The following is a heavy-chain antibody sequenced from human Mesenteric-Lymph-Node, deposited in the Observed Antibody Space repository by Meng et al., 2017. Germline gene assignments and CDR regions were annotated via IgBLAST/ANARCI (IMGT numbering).Heavy chain of an antibody. Sequence: SVKVSCKASGGTFSSYAISWVRQAPGQGLEWMGGIIPIFGTANYAQKFQGRVTITADKSTSTAYMELSSLRSEDTAVYYCATDRDYGDYGVFSRWFDPWGQGTLVTVSS. D-gene: IGHD4-17*01. V-gene: IGHV1-69*06. CDR3: ATDRDYGDYGVFSRWFDP. J-gene: IGHJ5*02. CDR1: GGTFSSYA. CDR2: IIPIFGTA.